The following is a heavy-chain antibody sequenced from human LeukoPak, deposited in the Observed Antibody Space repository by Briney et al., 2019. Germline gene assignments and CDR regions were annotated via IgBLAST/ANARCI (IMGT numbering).Heavy chain of an antibody. Sequence: SGTLSLTCTVSGDSITSGSHYWSWIRQPAGKGLEWIGRIFISGGTNYNPSLRSRVTMSLDTSKNQFSLKLYSVTAADTAVYYCARGGSTLHSAGGHDIEFYYYYYMDVWGKGTTVTISS. V-gene: IGHV4-61*02. CDR2: IFISGGT. J-gene: IGHJ6*03. CDR3: ARGGSTLHSAGGHDIEFYYYYYMDV. D-gene: IGHD3-9*01. CDR1: GDSITSGSHY.